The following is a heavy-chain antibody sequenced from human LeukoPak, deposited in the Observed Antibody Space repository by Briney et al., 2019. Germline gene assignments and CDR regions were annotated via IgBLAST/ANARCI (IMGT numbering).Heavy chain of an antibody. CDR3: AAGWGTIFGSNAFDI. D-gene: IGHD3-3*01. J-gene: IGHJ3*02. CDR1: GGSFSGYY. CDR2: INHSGST. Sequence: SETLSLTCAVYGGSFSGYYWSWIRQPPGKGLEWIGEINHSGSTNYNPSLKSRVTISVDTSKNQFSLKLSSVTAADTAVYYCAAGWGTIFGSNAFDIWGQGTMVTVSS. V-gene: IGHV4-34*01.